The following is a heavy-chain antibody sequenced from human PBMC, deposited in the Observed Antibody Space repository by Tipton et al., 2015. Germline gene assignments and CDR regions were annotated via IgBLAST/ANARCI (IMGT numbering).Heavy chain of an antibody. CDR1: GGSISSSSYY. Sequence: TLSLTCTVSGGSISSSSYYWGWIRQPPGKGLEWIGSVHYSGSTYYNPSLKSRVTISVDTSKNQFSLKLSSVTAADTAVYYCARIRGRYVMDYWGQGTLVTVSS. D-gene: IGHD3-16*01. CDR2: VHYSGST. J-gene: IGHJ4*02. CDR3: ARIRGRYVMDY. V-gene: IGHV4-39*07.